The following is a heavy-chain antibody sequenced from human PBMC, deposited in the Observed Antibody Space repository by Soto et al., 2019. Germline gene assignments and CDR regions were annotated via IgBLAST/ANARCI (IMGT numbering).Heavy chain of an antibody. CDR1: GVSITSGGFH. D-gene: IGHD1-26*01. J-gene: IGHJ6*02. V-gene: IGHV4-31*03. Sequence: SETLSLTCSVSGVSITSGGFHWSWIRQYPGKGLECIGYIHYSGTTHYSPSLKGRMSISVDTPKSQFSLRLASVTAADTAVYFCARVAVSRGSYFKGMDVWGQGTTGTAS. CDR2: IHYSGTT. CDR3: ARVAVSRGSYFKGMDV.